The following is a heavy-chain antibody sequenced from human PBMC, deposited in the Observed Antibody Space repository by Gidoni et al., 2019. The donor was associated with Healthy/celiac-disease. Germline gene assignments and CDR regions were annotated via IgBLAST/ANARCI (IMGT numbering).Heavy chain of an antibody. D-gene: IGHD4-17*01. CDR3: ARRGDYGDYYFDY. Sequence: QVQLQESGPGLVKPSETLSLTCTVSGGSISSYYWSWIRQPPGKGLEWIGYIYYSGSTNYNPSLKSRVTISVDTSKNQFSLKLSSVTAADTAVYYCARRGDYGDYYFDYWGQGTLVTVSS. CDR2: IYYSGST. J-gene: IGHJ4*02. CDR1: GGSISSYY. V-gene: IGHV4-59*01.